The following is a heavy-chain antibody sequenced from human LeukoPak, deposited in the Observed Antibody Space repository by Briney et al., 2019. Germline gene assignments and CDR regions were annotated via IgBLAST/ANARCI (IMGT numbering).Heavy chain of an antibody. D-gene: IGHD2-2*01. CDR3: ARETAAAHFDY. Sequence: SETLSLTCTVSGGSISSYYWSWIRQPPGKGLEWIGYIYYSGSTNYNPSLKSRVTISVDTSKNQFSLKLSSVTAADTAVYYCARETAAAHFDYWGQGTLVTVSS. CDR2: IYYSGST. CDR1: GGSISSYY. J-gene: IGHJ4*02. V-gene: IGHV4-59*01.